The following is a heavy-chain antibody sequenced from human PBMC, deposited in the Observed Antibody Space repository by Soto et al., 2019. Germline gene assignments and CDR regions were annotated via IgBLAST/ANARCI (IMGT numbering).Heavy chain of an antibody. D-gene: IGHD3-22*01. V-gene: IGHV3-23*01. Sequence: GGSLRLSCAASGFTFSSYAVSWVRQAPGKGPEWISSISGSGSTIYYADSVKGRFTISRDNSKNTLYLQMSSLRAEDTAVYYCAKVFYYYDSSGYYHFDYWGQGTPVPVYS. J-gene: IGHJ4*02. CDR2: ISGSGSTI. CDR3: AKVFYYYDSSGYYHFDY. CDR1: GFTFSSYA.